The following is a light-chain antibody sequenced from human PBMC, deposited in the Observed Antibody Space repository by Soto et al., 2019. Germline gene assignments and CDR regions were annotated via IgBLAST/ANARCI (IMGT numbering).Light chain of an antibody. CDR2: GAS. V-gene: IGKV3-11*01. CDR1: QRVSSS. Sequence: EIVFTQSPSTLSLTPGRRATLSCRASQRVSSSLAWYQQKPGQAPRLLMYGASIRAAGVPDRFSGSGSGTEFSLTISRLEPEDFTVYYCHNYERFGQGTKVDI. CDR3: HNYER. J-gene: IGKJ1*01.